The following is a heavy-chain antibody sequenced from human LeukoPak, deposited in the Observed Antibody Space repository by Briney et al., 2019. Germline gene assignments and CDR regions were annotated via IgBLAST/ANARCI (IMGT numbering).Heavy chain of an antibody. CDR1: GFTFSLYA. CDR3: AKHNSGNFIYFDS. V-gene: IGHV3-23*01. D-gene: IGHD1-26*01. CDR2: ITGSGGTI. Sequence: GGSLRLSCAASGFTFSLYAMSWVRQAPGKGLEWVSGITGSGGTIYYADSVKGRFTLSRDNSKNTLYLQMNSLGAEDTAVYYCAKHNSGNFIYFDSWGQGALVTVSS. J-gene: IGHJ4*02.